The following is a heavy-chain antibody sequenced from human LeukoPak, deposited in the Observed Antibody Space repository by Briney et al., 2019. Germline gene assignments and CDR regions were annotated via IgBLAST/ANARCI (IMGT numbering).Heavy chain of an antibody. Sequence: TGGSLRLSCAASGFTFSTFWMSWVRQAPGQGLEWVANIKQDGSEKYYVDSVKGRFTISRDNDKNSMYLQMNSLRAEGTAVYYCARWAGGHYDYWGQGTLVTVSS. V-gene: IGHV3-7*01. CDR1: GFTFSTFW. D-gene: IGHD1-26*01. CDR2: IKQDGSEK. CDR3: ARWAGGHYDY. J-gene: IGHJ4*02.